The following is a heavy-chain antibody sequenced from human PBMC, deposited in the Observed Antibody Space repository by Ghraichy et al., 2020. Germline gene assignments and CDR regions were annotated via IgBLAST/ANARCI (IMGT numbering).Heavy chain of an antibody. Sequence: LSLTCAASEFTFSSYSMNWVRQAPGKGLEWVSYISSSSTIYYADSVKGRFTISRDNAKNSLYLQMNSLRAEDTAVYYCARYEIRGGGFDYWGQGTLVTVSS. CDR3: ARYEIRGGGFDY. CDR2: ISSSSTI. D-gene: IGHD3-10*01. J-gene: IGHJ4*02. CDR1: EFTFSSYS. V-gene: IGHV3-48*04.